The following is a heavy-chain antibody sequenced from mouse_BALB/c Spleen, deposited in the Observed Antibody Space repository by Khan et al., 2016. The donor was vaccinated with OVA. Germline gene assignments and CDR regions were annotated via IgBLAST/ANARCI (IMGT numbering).Heavy chain of an antibody. V-gene: IGHV1S136*01. CDR1: GYTFTSYV. J-gene: IGHJ3*01. Sequence: EVQLQQSGPELVKPGASVKMSCKASGYTFTSYVMHWVKQKPGQGLEWIGYISPNNNGSTYNEKFRSKATLTSDKSSSTAYMELSSLTSEDSAVYYCLLSLYYYGRAYDGFAYWGQGTLVTVSA. D-gene: IGHD1-1*01. CDR3: LLSLYYYGRAYDGFAY. CDR2: ISPNNNGS.